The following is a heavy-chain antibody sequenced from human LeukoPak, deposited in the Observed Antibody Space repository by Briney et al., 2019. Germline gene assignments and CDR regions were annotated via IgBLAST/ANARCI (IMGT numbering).Heavy chain of an antibody. J-gene: IGHJ5*02. Sequence: SETLSLTCTVSGGSISSSSYYWGWIRQPPGKGLEWIGEINHSGSTNYNPSLKSRVTISVDTSKNQFSLKLSSVTAADTAVYYCARVSDEYYYDSRIDRFDPWGQGTLVTVSS. CDR2: INHSGST. V-gene: IGHV4-39*07. CDR1: GGSISSSSYY. D-gene: IGHD3-22*01. CDR3: ARVSDEYYYDSRIDRFDP.